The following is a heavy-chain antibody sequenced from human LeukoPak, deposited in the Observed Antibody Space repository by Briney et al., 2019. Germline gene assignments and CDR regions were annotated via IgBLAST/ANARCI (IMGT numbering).Heavy chain of an antibody. J-gene: IGHJ6*03. CDR2: IRDDGSNK. V-gene: IGHV3-30*02. CDR1: GFTFSSYG. CDR3: AKEYGYDYNYFYSMDV. Sequence: PGGSLRLSFAAAGFTFSSYGIHWVRQAPGKGLEWVAFIRDDGSNKYHADSVKGRFTISRDNSKNTVYLQMNSLRAEDTAVYFCAKEYGYDYNYFYSMDVWGKGTTVTISS. D-gene: IGHD1-1*01.